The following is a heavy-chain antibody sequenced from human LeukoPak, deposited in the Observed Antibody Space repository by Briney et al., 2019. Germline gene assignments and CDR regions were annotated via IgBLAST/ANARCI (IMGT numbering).Heavy chain of an antibody. CDR1: GYSFSSYW. Sequence: PGESLKISCKGSGYSFSSYWIGWVRQMPGKGLEWMGIIYPGDSDTRYSPSFQGQVTISADKSISTAYLQWSSLKASDTAMYYCARHEPVGGVGYYFDYWGQGTLVTVSS. D-gene: IGHD3-16*01. V-gene: IGHV5-51*01. J-gene: IGHJ4*02. CDR2: IYPGDSDT. CDR3: ARHEPVGGVGYYFDY.